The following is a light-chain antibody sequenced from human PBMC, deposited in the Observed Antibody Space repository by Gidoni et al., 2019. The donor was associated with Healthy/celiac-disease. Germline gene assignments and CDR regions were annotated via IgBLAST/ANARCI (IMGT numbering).Light chain of an antibody. CDR3: CSYAGSSTFKV. J-gene: IGLJ2*01. CDR1: STDVGSYHL. CDR2: EGS. V-gene: IGLV2-23*03. Sequence: QSALTQPAPVSGSPGQSITIPCTGISTDVGSYHLVSWYQQHPGKAPKLMIYEGSKRPSGVSNRFSGSKSGNTASLTISGLQAEDEADYYCCSYAGSSTFKVFGGGTKLTVL.